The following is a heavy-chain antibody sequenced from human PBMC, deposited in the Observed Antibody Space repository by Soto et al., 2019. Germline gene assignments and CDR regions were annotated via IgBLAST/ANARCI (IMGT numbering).Heavy chain of an antibody. CDR2: IYYTGST. D-gene: IGHD1-1*01. CDR3: AGELDSQGLFDR. V-gene: IGHV4-59*01. CDR1: SGSIRSYY. J-gene: IGHJ4*02. Sequence: PSETLSLTCSVSSGSIRSYYWSWIRQPPGKEMEWIGYIYYTGSTNYNPSLKSRATISIXXXKXXXXLKLXSXXAAXTAVYYCAGELDSQGLFDRWGQGTLVTVSS.